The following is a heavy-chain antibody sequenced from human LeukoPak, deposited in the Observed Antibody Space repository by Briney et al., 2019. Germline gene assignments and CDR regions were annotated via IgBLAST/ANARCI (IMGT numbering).Heavy chain of an antibody. V-gene: IGHV3-48*03. Sequence: GGSLRLSCAASGFSFSSYEMNWVRQAPGKGLEWVSYISSSGTAIYHADSVKGRFTISRDNAQNSLFLQMNSLRAEDTAVYYCARTGRFDWNFDSWGQGTLVTVSS. CDR1: GFSFSSYE. J-gene: IGHJ4*02. D-gene: IGHD1-1*01. CDR2: ISSSGTAI. CDR3: ARTGRFDWNFDS.